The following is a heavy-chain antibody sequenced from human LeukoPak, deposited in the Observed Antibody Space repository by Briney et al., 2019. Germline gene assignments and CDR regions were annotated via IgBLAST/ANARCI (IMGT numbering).Heavy chain of an antibody. CDR1: GFTFSNYG. CDR3: AYLVVIAMRELDY. J-gene: IGHJ4*02. V-gene: IGHV3-30*03. Sequence: PGGSLRLSCAASGFTFSNYGMHWFRQAPGKGLEWVAVISDDGSNKHYTDSVKGRFTISRDNSKNTMLLQMNSLRAEDTAVYYCAYLVVIAMRELDYWGQGTLVTVSS. D-gene: IGHD2-21*01. CDR2: ISDDGSNK.